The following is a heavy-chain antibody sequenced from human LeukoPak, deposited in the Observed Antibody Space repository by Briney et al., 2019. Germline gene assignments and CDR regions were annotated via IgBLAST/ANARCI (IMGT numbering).Heavy chain of an antibody. D-gene: IGHD6-6*01. CDR3: ATKGSSDYFDY. V-gene: IGHV3-23*01. J-gene: IGHJ4*02. Sequence: WFSAIIGSGGSTYYADSGKGRFTITRDNCKNTVYLQMNSLRAEDTAVYYCATKGSSDYFDYWGQGTLVTVSS. CDR2: IIGSGGST.